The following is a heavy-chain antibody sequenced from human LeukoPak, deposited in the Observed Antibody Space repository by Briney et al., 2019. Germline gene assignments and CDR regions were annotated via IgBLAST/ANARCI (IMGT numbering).Heavy chain of an antibody. D-gene: IGHD3-10*01. CDR3: AKDTLWFGEDTGHAFDI. CDR2: ISWNSGSI. Sequence: TGGSLRLSCAASGFTVSNNYMNWVRQAPGKGLEWVSGISWNSGSIGYADSVKGRFTISRDNAKNSLYLQMNSLRAEDTALYYCAKDTLWFGEDTGHAFDIWGQGTMVTVSS. V-gene: IGHV3-9*01. J-gene: IGHJ3*02. CDR1: GFTVSNNY.